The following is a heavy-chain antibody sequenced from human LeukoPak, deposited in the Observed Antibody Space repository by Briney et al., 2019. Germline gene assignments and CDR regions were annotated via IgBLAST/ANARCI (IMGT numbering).Heavy chain of an antibody. CDR2: ISAYSGDT. Sequence: ASVKVSCKASGYTFTSYGFTWVRQAPGQGLEWMGWISAYSGDTNYAQKFQGRVTMTTDTSTSTAYMELSSLRSEDTAVYYCARASRGDYYGSGIPDYWGQGTLVTVSS. CDR3: ARASRGDYYGSGIPDY. V-gene: IGHV1-18*01. J-gene: IGHJ4*02. CDR1: GYTFTSYG. D-gene: IGHD3-10*01.